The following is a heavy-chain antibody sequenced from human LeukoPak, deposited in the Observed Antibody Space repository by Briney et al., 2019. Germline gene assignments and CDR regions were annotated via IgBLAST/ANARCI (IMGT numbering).Heavy chain of an antibody. CDR1: GGSFSVYY. Sequence: SETLSLTCAVYGGSFSVYYWSWIRQPPGKGLEWIGEINHSGNTNYSPSLKSRVTISVDTSKNQFSLKLSSVTAADTAVYYCARGGFYCGGDCYVDYWGQGTLVTVSS. J-gene: IGHJ4*02. CDR3: ARGGFYCGGDCYVDY. D-gene: IGHD2-21*02. V-gene: IGHV4-34*01. CDR2: INHSGNT.